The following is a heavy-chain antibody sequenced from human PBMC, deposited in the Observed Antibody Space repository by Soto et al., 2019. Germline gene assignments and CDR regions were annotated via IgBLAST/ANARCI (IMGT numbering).Heavy chain of an antibody. CDR3: ARGGGSDSFDF. CDR2: INHLETT. Sequence: SETLSLTCTVSGASITFGGYSWSWIRQTPGKGLEWIGYINHLETTFYNPSFESRLTLSIDRAKNQFSLKLHSMSAADRAVYFCARGGGSDSFDFWGQGTLVTVSS. V-gene: IGHV4-30-2*01. CDR1: GASITFGGYS. D-gene: IGHD1-26*01. J-gene: IGHJ4*02.